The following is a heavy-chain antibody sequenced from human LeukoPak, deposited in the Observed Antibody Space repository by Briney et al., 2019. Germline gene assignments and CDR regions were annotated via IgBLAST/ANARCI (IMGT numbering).Heavy chain of an antibody. V-gene: IGHV3-7*01. D-gene: IGHD5-18*01. Sequence: GGSLRLSCAASGFTFSSYWMSWVRQAPGKGLEWVANIKQDGSEKYYVDSVKGRFTISRDNAKNSLYLQMNSLRAEDTAVYYCAREDTAMVTPPLDYWGQGTLVTVSS. CDR3: AREDTAMVTPPLDY. CDR1: GFTFSSYW. J-gene: IGHJ4*02. CDR2: IKQDGSEK.